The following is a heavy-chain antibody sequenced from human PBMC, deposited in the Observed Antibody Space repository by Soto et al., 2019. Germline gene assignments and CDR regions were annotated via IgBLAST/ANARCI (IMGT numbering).Heavy chain of an antibody. CDR1: GFTFNTYS. Sequence: LRLSCEASGFTFNTYSMHWVRQPPCKGLEWLAAIWYDGTQKYYADSVKGRFIISRDNSKKTLYLEMNSLRAEDTAVYYCARAGGTTVTGLWHFDSWGQGTLVTVSS. CDR3: ARAGGTTVTGLWHFDS. V-gene: IGHV3-33*01. D-gene: IGHD4-17*01. J-gene: IGHJ4*02. CDR2: IWYDGTQK.